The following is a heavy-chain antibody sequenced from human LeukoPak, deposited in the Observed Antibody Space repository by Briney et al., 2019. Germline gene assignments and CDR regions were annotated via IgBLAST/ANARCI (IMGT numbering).Heavy chain of an antibody. Sequence: GGSLRLSCAASGFTFSSYAMSWVRQAPGKGLEWVSAISGSGGSTYYADSVKGRFTISRDNSKNTLYLQMNSLRAEDTAVYYCASQGYSSSWYYYYYMDVWGKGTTVTVSS. D-gene: IGHD6-13*01. J-gene: IGHJ6*03. V-gene: IGHV3-23*01. CDR2: ISGSGGST. CDR3: ASQGYSSSWYYYYYMDV. CDR1: GFTFSSYA.